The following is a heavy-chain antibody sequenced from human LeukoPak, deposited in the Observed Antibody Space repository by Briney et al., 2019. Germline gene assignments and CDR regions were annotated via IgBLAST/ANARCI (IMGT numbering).Heavy chain of an antibody. J-gene: IGHJ6*04. CDR2: IKSEGEGATT. D-gene: IGHD3-3*02. Sequence: PSETLSLTCAVSGYSISSGYYWGWIRQPPGKGLEWLGHIKSEGEGATTDYAAPAKGRFAISRDDSKNMIYLQMSSLKMDDTAIYYCIAHFPYFYGFDVWGKGTTVTVSS. CDR3: IAHFPYFYGFDV. V-gene: IGHV3-15*01. CDR1: GYSISSGYY.